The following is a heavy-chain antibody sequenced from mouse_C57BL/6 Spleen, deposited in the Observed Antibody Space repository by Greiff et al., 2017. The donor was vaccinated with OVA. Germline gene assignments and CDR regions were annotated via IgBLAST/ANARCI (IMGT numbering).Heavy chain of an antibody. J-gene: IGHJ4*01. V-gene: IGHV1-52*01. CDR2: IDPSDSET. CDR3: ARRGDYDGWAMDY. Sequence: VQLQQPGAELVRPGSSVKLSCKASGYTFTSYWMHWVKQRPIQGLEWIGNIDPSDSETHYNQKFKDKATLTVDKSSSTAYMQLSSLTSEDSAVYYCARRGDYDGWAMDYWGQGTSVTVSS. D-gene: IGHD2-4*01. CDR1: GYTFTSYW.